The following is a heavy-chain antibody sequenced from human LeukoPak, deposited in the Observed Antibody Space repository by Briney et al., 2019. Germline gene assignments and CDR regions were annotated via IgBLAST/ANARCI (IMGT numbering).Heavy chain of an antibody. CDR2: INPNSGGT. D-gene: IGHD3-10*01. J-gene: IGHJ4*02. V-gene: IGHV1-2*02. CDR1: GYTFTGYY. CDR3: ARDGLLWFGEDLFDY. Sequence: ASVKVSCKASGYTFTGYYMHWVRQAPGQGLEWMGWINPNSGGTNYAQKFQGGVTMTRDTSISTAYMGLSRLRSDDTAVYYCARDGLLWFGEDLFDYWGQGTLVTVSS.